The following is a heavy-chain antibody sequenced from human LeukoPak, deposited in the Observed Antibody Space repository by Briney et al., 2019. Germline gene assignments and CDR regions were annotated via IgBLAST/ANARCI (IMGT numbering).Heavy chain of an antibody. V-gene: IGHV1-8*01. J-gene: IGHJ5*02. CDR1: GYTFINYD. CDR2: MNPKSGKT. Sequence: GASVKVSCTASGYTFINYDINWVRQATGQGLEWMGWMNPKSGKTGYAQKFQGRVTMTTNSSISTAYMELGSLRSEDTAVYYCARAIFGVVKRFDPWGQGTLVTVSS. D-gene: IGHD3-3*01. CDR3: ARAIFGVVKRFDP.